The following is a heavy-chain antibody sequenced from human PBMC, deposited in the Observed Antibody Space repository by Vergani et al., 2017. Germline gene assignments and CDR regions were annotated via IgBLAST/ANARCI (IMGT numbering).Heavy chain of an antibody. CDR1: GYSFTSYW. V-gene: IGHV5-10-1*03. J-gene: IGHJ4*02. Sequence: EVQLVQSGAEVKKPGESLRISCKGSGYSFTSYWISWVRQMPGKGLEWMGRIDPIDSYTTYSPSFQGPVTISSDKSISTAYLQWSSLKASDTAMYYCARRQWLPTRHFDYWGQGTLVTVSS. CDR3: ARRQWLPTRHFDY. D-gene: IGHD6-19*01. CDR2: IDPIDSYT.